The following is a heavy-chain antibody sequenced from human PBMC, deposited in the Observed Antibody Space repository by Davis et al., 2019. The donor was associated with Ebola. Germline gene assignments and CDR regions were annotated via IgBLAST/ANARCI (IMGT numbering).Heavy chain of an antibody. J-gene: IGHJ4*02. CDR1: GFTFSNYN. Sequence: GESLKISCGASGFTFSNYNMNWVRQAPGKGLEWVSSISSTSTYIFYAGSVRGRFTISRDNAKNSLYLQMTSLRAEDTAVYYCASLLTYYYDSSGYYTGYYFDYWGQGTLVTVSS. D-gene: IGHD3-22*01. CDR2: ISSTSTYI. V-gene: IGHV3-21*01. CDR3: ASLLTYYYDSSGYYTGYYFDY.